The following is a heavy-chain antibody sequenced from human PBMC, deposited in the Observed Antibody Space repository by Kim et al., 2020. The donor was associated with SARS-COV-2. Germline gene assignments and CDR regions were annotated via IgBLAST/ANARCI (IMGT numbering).Heavy chain of an antibody. V-gene: IGHV3-9*01. CDR1: GFTFDDYA. D-gene: IGHD1-1*01. Sequence: GGSLRLSCAASGFTFDDYAMHWVRQAPGKGLEWVSGISWNSGSIGYADSVKGRFTISRDNAKNSLYLQMNSLRAEDTALYYCAKDMEGYKAQQFYGMDVWGQGTTVTVSS. CDR2: ISWNSGSI. J-gene: IGHJ6*02. CDR3: AKDMEGYKAQQFYGMDV.